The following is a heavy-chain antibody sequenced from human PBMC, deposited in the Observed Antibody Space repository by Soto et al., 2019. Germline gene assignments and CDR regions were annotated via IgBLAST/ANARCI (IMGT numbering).Heavy chain of an antibody. D-gene: IGHD6-6*01. V-gene: IGHV3-23*01. J-gene: IGHJ6*02. CDR2: ISGSGGST. CDR1: GFTFSSYA. CDR3: AKAEYSSSSGLGYHYYGRDV. Sequence: EVQLLESGGGLVQPGGSLRLSCAASGFTFSSYAMTWVRQAPGKGLEWVSAISGSGGSTYYADSVKGRFTISSDNSKNTLYLQMNSLRAEDTAVYYCAKAEYSSSSGLGYHYYGRDVWGQGTTVTVSS.